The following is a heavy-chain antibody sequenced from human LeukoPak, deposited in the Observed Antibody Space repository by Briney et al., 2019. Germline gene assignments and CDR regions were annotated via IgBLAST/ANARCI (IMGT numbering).Heavy chain of an antibody. D-gene: IGHD6-19*01. CDR1: GFTFSSYG. V-gene: IGHV3-23*01. Sequence: GGSLRLSCAASGFTFSSYGMSWVRQAPGKGLEWVSAISGSGGSTYYADSVKGRFTISGDNSKNTLYLQMNSLRAEDTAVYYCAKAPRIAVAGTAFDYWGQGTLVTVSS. CDR2: ISGSGGST. CDR3: AKAPRIAVAGTAFDY. J-gene: IGHJ4*02.